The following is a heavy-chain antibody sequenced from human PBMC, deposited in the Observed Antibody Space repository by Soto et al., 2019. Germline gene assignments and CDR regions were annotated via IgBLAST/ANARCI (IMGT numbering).Heavy chain of an antibody. CDR3: AREGVTQTYYYYYYYMDV. Sequence: GGSLRLSCAASGFTFSSYSMNWVRQAPGKGLEWVSYISSSSSTIYYADSVKGRFTISRDNAKNSLYLQMNSLRAEDTAVYYCAREGVTQTYYYYYYYMDVWGKGTTVTVSS. CDR2: ISSSSSTI. CDR1: GFTFSSYS. D-gene: IGHD3-10*01. V-gene: IGHV3-48*01. J-gene: IGHJ6*03.